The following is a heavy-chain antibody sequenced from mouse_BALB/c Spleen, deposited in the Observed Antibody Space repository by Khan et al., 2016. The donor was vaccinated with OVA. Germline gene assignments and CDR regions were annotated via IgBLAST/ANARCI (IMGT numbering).Heavy chain of an antibody. D-gene: IGHD2-10*01. V-gene: IGHV2-6-7*01. J-gene: IGHJ4*01. CDR2: IWGDGST. CDR1: GFSLTGYG. Sequence: QVQLQQSGPGLVAPSQSLSITCTVSGFSLTGYGVNWVRQPPGKGLEWLGMIWGDGSTDYNSALKSRLNLRKDNSKSQVFLQMNSLQTDDTARYYCARAYYGNYREAMDFWGQGTSVTVSS. CDR3: ARAYYGNYREAMDF.